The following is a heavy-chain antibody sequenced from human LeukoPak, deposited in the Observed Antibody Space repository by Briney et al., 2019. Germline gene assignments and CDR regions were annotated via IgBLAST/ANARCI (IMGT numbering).Heavy chain of an antibody. Sequence: GSVKVSCKASGHTFTGYYMRWVRQAPGQGLEWMGWINPNSGGTNYAQKFQGRVTMTRDTSISTAYMELSRLRSDDTAVYYCARGAVVVVPAAMPEPWGQGTLVTVSS. J-gene: IGHJ4*02. V-gene: IGHV1-2*02. CDR2: INPNSGGT. CDR1: GHTFTGYY. D-gene: IGHD2-2*01. CDR3: ARGAVVVVPAAMPEP.